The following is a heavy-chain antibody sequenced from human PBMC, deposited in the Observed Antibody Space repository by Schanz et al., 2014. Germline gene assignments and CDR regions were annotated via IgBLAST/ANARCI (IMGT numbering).Heavy chain of an antibody. V-gene: IGHV3-23*01. J-gene: IGHJ4*02. CDR2: MNESHSTI. Sequence: EVPLLESGGGLVQPGGFLRLSCAASGFTFSSYAMGWVRQARGKGLEWVSAMNESHSTIYYADSVRGRFTISRDNAENTLFLQRNSLRAEDTAVYYCARKVVATIGGYYDNWGQGTLVTVSS. CDR3: ARKVVATIGGYYDN. D-gene: IGHD5-12*01. CDR1: GFTFSSYA.